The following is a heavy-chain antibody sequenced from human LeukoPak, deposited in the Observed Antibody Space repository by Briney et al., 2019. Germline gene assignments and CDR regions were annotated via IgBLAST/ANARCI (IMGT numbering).Heavy chain of an antibody. J-gene: IGHJ4*02. V-gene: IGHV4-39*07. CDR3: ARVTSDSSTEPPQYYFDY. CDR1: GGSISSSSYY. CDR2: IYYSGST. D-gene: IGHD2-2*01. Sequence: SETLSLTCTVPGGSISSSSYYWGWIRQPPGKGLEWIGSIYYSGSTYYNPSLKSRVTISVDTSKNQFSLKLSSVTAADTAVYYCARVTSDSSTEPPQYYFDYWGQGTLVTVSS.